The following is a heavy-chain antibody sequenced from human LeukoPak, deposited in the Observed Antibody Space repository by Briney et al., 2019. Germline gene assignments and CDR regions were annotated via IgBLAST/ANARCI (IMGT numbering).Heavy chain of an antibody. CDR2: INPNSGGT. J-gene: IGHJ4*02. D-gene: IGHD6-6*01. Sequence: ASVKVSCKASGYTFTGYYMHWVRQAPGQGLEWMGWINPNSGGTNYAQKFQGRVTMTRDTSISTAYMELSRLRSGDTAVYYCARSAFRTSSGLGYWGQGTLVTVSS. CDR1: GYTFTGYY. V-gene: IGHV1-2*02. CDR3: ARSAFRTSSGLGY.